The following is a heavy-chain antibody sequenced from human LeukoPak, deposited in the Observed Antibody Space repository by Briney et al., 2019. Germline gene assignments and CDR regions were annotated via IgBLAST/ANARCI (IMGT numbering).Heavy chain of an antibody. CDR1: GYTFTSYD. CDR3: ARSFVGTRKRNDY. Sequence: GASVKVSCKASGYTFTSYDIIWVRHASGQGLEWMGWMNPNSGHTGYPHKFQGRVTMTRSTSISTAYMELTGLTSEDSAVYYCARSFVGTRKRNDYWGQGTLVTVSS. J-gene: IGHJ4*02. CDR2: MNPNSGHT. V-gene: IGHV1-8*01. D-gene: IGHD1-26*01.